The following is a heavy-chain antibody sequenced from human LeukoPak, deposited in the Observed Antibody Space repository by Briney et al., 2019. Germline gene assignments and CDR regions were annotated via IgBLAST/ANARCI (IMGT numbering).Heavy chain of an antibody. CDR2: ISYDGSNK. D-gene: IGHD2-2*02. CDR3: ARVYDCSSTSCYTLHGMDV. V-gene: IGHV3-30-3*01. J-gene: IGHJ6*02. Sequence: GGSLRLSCAASRFTFSSYAMHWVRQAPGKGLEWVAVISYDGSNKYYADSVKGRFTISRDNSKNTLYLQMNSLRAEDTAVYYCARVYDCSSTSCYTLHGMDVWGQGTTVTVSS. CDR1: RFTFSSYA.